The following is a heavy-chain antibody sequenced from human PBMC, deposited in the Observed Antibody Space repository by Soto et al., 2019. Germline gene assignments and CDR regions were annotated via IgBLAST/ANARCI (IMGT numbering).Heavy chain of an antibody. Sequence: SETLSLTCTVSGGSISSYYWSWIRRPPGKGLEWIGYIYYSGSTNYNPSLKSRVTISVDTSKNQFSLKLSSVTAADTAVYYCARGVGGYDFWSGYPNPYYFDYWGQGTLVTVSS. CDR3: ARGVGGYDFWSGYPNPYYFDY. CDR2: IYYSGST. V-gene: IGHV4-59*01. J-gene: IGHJ4*02. D-gene: IGHD3-3*01. CDR1: GGSISSYY.